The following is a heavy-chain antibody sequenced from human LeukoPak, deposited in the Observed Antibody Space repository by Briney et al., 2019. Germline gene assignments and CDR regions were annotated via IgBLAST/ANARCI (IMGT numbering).Heavy chain of an antibody. CDR1: GGTFSSYA. CDR3: ARAPGGYCSSTNCREPDY. D-gene: IGHD2-2*01. CDR2: IIPIFGTA. J-gene: IGHJ4*02. V-gene: IGHV1-69*01. Sequence: SVKVSCKASGGTFSSYAISWVRQAPGQGLEWMGGIIPIFGTANYAQKFQGRVTITADESTSTAYMELSSLRSQDTAVYYCARAPGGYCSSTNCREPDYWGQRTLVTVSS.